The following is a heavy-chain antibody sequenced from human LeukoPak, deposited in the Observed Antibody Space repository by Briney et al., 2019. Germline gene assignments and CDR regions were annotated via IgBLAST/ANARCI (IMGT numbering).Heavy chain of an antibody. Sequence: PSETLSLTCTVSGGSIIGYWWSWIRQPPGKGLVWIGNIRYNGNTYSNPSLKSRVTISVDTSKNQFSMKLSSVTAADTAMYYCARYAALSGPNWLDPWGRGTLVTVSS. J-gene: IGHJ5*02. D-gene: IGHD6-19*01. CDR2: IRYNGNT. CDR3: ARYAALSGPNWLDP. V-gene: IGHV4-59*01. CDR1: GGSIIGYW.